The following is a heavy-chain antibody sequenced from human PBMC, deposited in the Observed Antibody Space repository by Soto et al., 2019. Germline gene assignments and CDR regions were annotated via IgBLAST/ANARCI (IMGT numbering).Heavy chain of an antibody. CDR2: ISYDGSNK. Sequence: GGSLRLSCAASGFTFSSYGMHWVRQAPGKGLEWVAVISYDGSNKYYADSVKGRFTISRDNSKNTLYLQMNSLRAEDTAVYYCAKDQDYGGNPIDTSLAGTFDYWGQGTLVTVSS. CDR3: AKDQDYGGNPIDTSLAGTFDY. CDR1: GFTFSSYG. D-gene: IGHD4-17*01. V-gene: IGHV3-30*18. J-gene: IGHJ4*02.